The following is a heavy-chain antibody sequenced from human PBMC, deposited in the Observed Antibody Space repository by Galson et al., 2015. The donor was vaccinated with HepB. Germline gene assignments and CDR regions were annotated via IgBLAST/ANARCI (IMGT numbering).Heavy chain of an antibody. J-gene: IGHJ4*02. Sequence: SVKVSCKASGYTFTDYYMHWVRQAPGQGLEWMGRIIPILGIANYAQKFQGRVTITADKSTSTAYMELSSLRSEDTAVYYCARAGVYGDPRGPPYFDYWGQGTLVTVSS. CDR3: ARAGVYGDPRGPPYFDY. CDR1: GYTFTDYY. D-gene: IGHD4-17*01. V-gene: IGHV1-69*04. CDR2: IIPILGIA.